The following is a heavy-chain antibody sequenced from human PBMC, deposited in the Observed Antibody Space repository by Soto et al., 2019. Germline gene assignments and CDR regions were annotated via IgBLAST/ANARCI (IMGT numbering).Heavy chain of an antibody. Sequence: QVQLVESGGGVVQPGRSLRLSCAASGFTFSSYAMHWVRQAPGKGLEWVAVISYDGSNKYYADSVKGRFTISRDNSKNTLYLQMNSLRAEDTAVYYCARGWEEQWPLGEFDYWGQGTLVTVSS. CDR3: ARGWEEQWPLGEFDY. D-gene: IGHD6-19*01. CDR1: GFTFSSYA. CDR2: ISYDGSNK. V-gene: IGHV3-30-3*01. J-gene: IGHJ4*02.